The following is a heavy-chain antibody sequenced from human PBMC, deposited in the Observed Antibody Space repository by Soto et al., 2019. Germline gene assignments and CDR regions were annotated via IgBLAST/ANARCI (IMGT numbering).Heavy chain of an antibody. CDR2: IYYSGST. D-gene: IGHD1-1*01. CDR3: ARHPPYNWNADPDNEYYYYYYMDV. V-gene: IGHV4-59*08. CDR1: GGSISSYY. Sequence: PSETLSLTCTVSGGSISSYYWSWIRQPPGKGLEWIGYIYYSGSTNYNPSLKSRVTISVDTSKNQFSLKLSSVTAADTAVYYCARHPPYNWNADPDNEYYYYYYMDVWGKGTTVTVSS. J-gene: IGHJ6*03.